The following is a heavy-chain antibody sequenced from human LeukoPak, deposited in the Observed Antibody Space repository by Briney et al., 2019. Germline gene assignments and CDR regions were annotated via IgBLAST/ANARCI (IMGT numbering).Heavy chain of an antibody. Sequence: SQTPSLTCTVSGGSISSGDYYWSWIRQPPGKGLEWIGYIYYSGSTYYNPSLKSRVTISVDTSKNQFSLKLSSVTAADTAVYYCARVGLVIAAAGTVGCYFDYWGQGTLVTVSS. CDR1: GGSISSGDYY. J-gene: IGHJ4*02. V-gene: IGHV4-30-4*01. D-gene: IGHD6-13*01. CDR3: ARVGLVIAAAGTVGCYFDY. CDR2: IYYSGST.